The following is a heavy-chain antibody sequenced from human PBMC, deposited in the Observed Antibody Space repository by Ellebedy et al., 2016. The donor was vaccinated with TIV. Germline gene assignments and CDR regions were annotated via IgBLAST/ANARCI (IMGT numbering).Heavy chain of an antibody. D-gene: IGHD5-18*01. CDR2: IYSGGST. J-gene: IGHJ4*02. V-gene: IGHV4-61*02. Sequence: SETLSLXXTVSGGSISSGSYYWNWIRQSAGKGLQWIGRIYSGGSTNYNSSLKNRVTMSIDTSKNQFSLKLTSVTAADTAVYYCARVGTGDTYGYHYWGQGTLVIVSS. CDR1: GGSISSGSYY. CDR3: ARVGTGDTYGYHY.